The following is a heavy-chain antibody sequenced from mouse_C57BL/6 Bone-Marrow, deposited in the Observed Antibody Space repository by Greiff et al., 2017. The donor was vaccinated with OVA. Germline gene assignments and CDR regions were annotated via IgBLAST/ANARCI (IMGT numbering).Heavy chain of an antibody. CDR2: IDPENGDT. CDR1: GINIKDDY. CDR3: DGYYY. D-gene: IGHD2-3*01. V-gene: IGHV14-4*01. Sequence: EVQVVESGAELVRPGASVKLSCTASGINIKDDYMHWVKQRPEQGLEWSGWIDPENGDTEYASKFQGKATITVDTSSNTAYLQLSSLTSEDTAVYYCDGYYYWGQGTTLTVSS. J-gene: IGHJ2*01.